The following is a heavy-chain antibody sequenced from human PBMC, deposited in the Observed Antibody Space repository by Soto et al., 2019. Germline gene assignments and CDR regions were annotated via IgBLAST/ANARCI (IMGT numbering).Heavy chain of an antibody. J-gene: IGHJ6*02. D-gene: IGHD6-6*01. CDR3: AKQDDSSYPSYYGMDV. CDR2: ISGSGGST. V-gene: IGHV3-23*01. Sequence: EVQLLESGGGLVQPGGSLRLSCAASGFTFSSYAMSWVRQAPGKGLEWVSAISGSGGSTYYADAVKGRFTISRDNSKNTLYLQMNSLRAEDTAVYYCAKQDDSSYPSYYGMDVWGQGTTVTVSS. CDR1: GFTFSSYA.